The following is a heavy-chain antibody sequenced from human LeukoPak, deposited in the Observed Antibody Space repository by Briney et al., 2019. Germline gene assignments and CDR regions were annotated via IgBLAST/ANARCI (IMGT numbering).Heavy chain of an antibody. CDR2: ISYDGSNK. CDR3: AKEGYSSGWSLGP. D-gene: IGHD6-19*01. Sequence: GGSLRLSCAASGFTFSSYGMHWVRQAPGKGLEWVAVISYDGSNKYYADSVKGRFTISRDNSKNTLYLQMNSLRAEDTAVYYCAKEGYSSGWSLGPWGQGTLVTVSS. V-gene: IGHV3-30*18. CDR1: GFTFSSYG. J-gene: IGHJ5*02.